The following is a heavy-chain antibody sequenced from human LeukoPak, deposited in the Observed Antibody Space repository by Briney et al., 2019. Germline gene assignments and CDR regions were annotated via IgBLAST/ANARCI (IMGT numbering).Heavy chain of an antibody. D-gene: IGHD3-10*01. V-gene: IGHV1-69*13. CDR3: ARGPMVRGPFGYYYYMDV. Sequence: ASVKVSCKASGGTFSSYAISWVRQAPGQGLEWMGGIIPIFGTANYAQKFQGRVTITADESTSTAYMELSSLRSEDTAVYYCARGPMVRGPFGYYYYMDVWGKGTTVTVSS. CDR2: IIPIFGTA. J-gene: IGHJ6*03. CDR1: GGTFSSYA.